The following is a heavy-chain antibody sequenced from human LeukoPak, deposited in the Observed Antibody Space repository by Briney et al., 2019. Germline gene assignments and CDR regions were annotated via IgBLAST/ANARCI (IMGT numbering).Heavy chain of an antibody. CDR3: ARVAPEDRRPITEYFQH. V-gene: IGHV3-74*01. CDR1: GFTFSSYW. J-gene: IGHJ1*01. Sequence: HPGGSLRVSCAASGFTFSSYWMHWVRQAPGKGLVWVSHINSDGSSTSYADSVKGRFTISRDNAKNTLYLQMNSLRAEDTAVYYCARVAPEDRRPITEYFQHWGQGTLVTVSS. D-gene: IGHD1-14*01. CDR2: INSDGSST.